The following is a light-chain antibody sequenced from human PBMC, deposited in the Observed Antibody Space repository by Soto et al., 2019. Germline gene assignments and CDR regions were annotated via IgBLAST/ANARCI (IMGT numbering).Light chain of an antibody. V-gene: IGKV1-5*01. CDR1: QSISSW. Sequence: DIQMTQTPSTLSASVGDRVTITCRASQSISSWLAWYQHKPGKAPKFLIYDASTLESGVPSRFSGSGSGTDFTLTISSLQPDDFATYYCQQYNNYPRTFGQGTKVDIK. CDR2: DAS. J-gene: IGKJ1*01. CDR3: QQYNNYPRT.